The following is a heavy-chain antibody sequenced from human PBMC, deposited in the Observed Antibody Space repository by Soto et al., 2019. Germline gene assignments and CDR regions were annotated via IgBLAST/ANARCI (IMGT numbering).Heavy chain of an antibody. CDR1: GYTFTNYG. Sequence: QVQLVQSGAEVKKSGASMKVSCKASGYTFTNYGVAWVRRAPGQGLEWMGWISGNNGDTKYAQNLQNRVTMTTDTSTNTAYMEVRSLRSDDTAVYYCGRGGLAVSGTYDYWGQGTLVTVSS. V-gene: IGHV1-18*01. D-gene: IGHD6-19*01. CDR3: GRGGLAVSGTYDY. CDR2: ISGNNGDT. J-gene: IGHJ4*02.